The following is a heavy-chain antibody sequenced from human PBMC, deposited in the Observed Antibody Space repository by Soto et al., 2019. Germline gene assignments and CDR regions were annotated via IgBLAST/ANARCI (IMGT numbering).Heavy chain of an antibody. CDR2: IYNSGIT. V-gene: IGHV4-61*01. CDR1: GGSVSGGTHY. CDR3: ARWYRTSWYWCDL. D-gene: IGHD6-13*01. J-gene: IGHJ2*01. Sequence: QAQLQESGPGPVKPSETLSLTCTVSGGSVSGGTHYWSWIRQPPGKGLEWIGYIYNSGITNYNHSLKSRVTISVDTSKTQDSLELSSVTAAETAVYDCARWYRTSWYWCDLWGRGTLVPVSS.